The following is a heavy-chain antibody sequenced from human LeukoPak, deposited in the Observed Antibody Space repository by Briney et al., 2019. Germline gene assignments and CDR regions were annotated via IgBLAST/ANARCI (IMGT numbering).Heavy chain of an antibody. V-gene: IGHV1-18*01. D-gene: IGHD6-6*01. Sequence: GASVKVSCKASGYTFTSYGISWVRQAPGQGLEWMGWISAYNGNTNYAQKLQGRVTMTTDTSTSTAYTELRSLRSDDTAVYYCAISIAALGYWFDPWGQGTLVTVSS. CDR3: AISIAALGYWFDP. CDR2: ISAYNGNT. J-gene: IGHJ5*02. CDR1: GYTFTSYG.